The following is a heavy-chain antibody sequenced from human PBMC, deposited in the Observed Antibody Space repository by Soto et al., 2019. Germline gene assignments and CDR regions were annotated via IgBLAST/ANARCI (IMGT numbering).Heavy chain of an antibody. D-gene: IGHD4-17*01. CDR3: AKEYGRLDY. V-gene: IGHV3-11*06. CDR2: ISSSSGYT. CDR1: GFTFSDYY. Sequence: GGTLRLSCAASGFTFSDYYMSWIRQAPGKGLEWVSYISSSSGYTNYADSVKGRFTISRDNAKNSLYLQMNSLRAEDTAVYYCAKEYGRLDYWGQGTLVTVAS. J-gene: IGHJ4*02.